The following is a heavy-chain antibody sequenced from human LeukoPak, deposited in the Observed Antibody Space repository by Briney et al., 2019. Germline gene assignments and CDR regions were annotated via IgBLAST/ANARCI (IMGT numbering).Heavy chain of an antibody. V-gene: IGHV2-5*01. CDR3: AHRGGAVTGHYYFDY. Sequence: SGPTLVKPTQTLTLTCTFSGFSLSTTGVGVNWIRQSPGKALERLALIYWNDDKRYSPSLRSRLTITRDTSKNQVVLTMTNMDPVDTATYYCAHRGGAVTGHYYFDYWGQGTLVTVSS. J-gene: IGHJ4*02. CDR1: GFSLSTTGVG. CDR2: IYWNDDK. D-gene: IGHD6-19*01.